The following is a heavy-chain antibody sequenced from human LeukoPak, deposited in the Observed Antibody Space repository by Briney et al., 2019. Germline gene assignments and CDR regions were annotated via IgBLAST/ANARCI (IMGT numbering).Heavy chain of an antibody. CDR2: MNPNSGNT. V-gene: IGHV1-8*03. J-gene: IGHJ5*02. D-gene: IGHD6-25*01. CDR1: GCTFTSYD. Sequence: GASVKVSCKASGCTFTSYDINWVRQATGQGLEWMGWMNPNSGNTGYAQKFQGRVTITRNTSISTAYMELSSLRSEDTAVYYCARGLPARYNWFDPWGQGTLVTVSS. CDR3: ARGLPARYNWFDP.